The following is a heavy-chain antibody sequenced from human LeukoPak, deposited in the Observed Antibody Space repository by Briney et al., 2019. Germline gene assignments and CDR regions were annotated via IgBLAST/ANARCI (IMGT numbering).Heavy chain of an antibody. CDR1: GFTFSSYA. CDR2: ISYDGSNK. CDR3: ARDGSSSGGGDAFDI. J-gene: IGHJ3*02. V-gene: IGHV3-30-3*01. D-gene: IGHD6-6*01. Sequence: GRSLRLSCVASGFTFSSYAMHWVRQAPGKGLEWVAVISYDGSNKYYADSVKGRFTISRDNSKNTLYLQMNSLRAEDTAVYYCARDGSSSGGGDAFDIWGQGTMVTVSS.